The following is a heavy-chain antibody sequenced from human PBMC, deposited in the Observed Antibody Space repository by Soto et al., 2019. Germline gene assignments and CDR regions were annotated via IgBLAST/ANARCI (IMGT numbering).Heavy chain of an antibody. J-gene: IGHJ6*02. CDR3: ARGSSFDFWSGFLNYYGMDV. CDR1: GGSISSGGYY. D-gene: IGHD3-3*01. V-gene: IGHV4-31*03. CDR2: IYYSGST. Sequence: SETLSLTCTVSGGSISSGGYYWSWIRQHPGKGLEWIGYIYYSGSTYYNPSLKSRVTISVDTSKNQFSLKLSPVTAADTAVYYCARGSSFDFWSGFLNYYGMDVWGQGTTVTVSS.